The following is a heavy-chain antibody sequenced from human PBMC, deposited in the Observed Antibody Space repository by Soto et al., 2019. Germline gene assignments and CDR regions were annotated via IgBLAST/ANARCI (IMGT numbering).Heavy chain of an antibody. CDR1: GFTFSSYG. J-gene: IGHJ6*02. Sequence: AGGSLRLSCAASGFTFSSYGMYWVRQAPGKGLEWVALISYDGSNKYYADSVKGRFTISRDNSKNTLSLQVSSLRPEDTAVYYCAKDRDSSGWFSGYYYGVDVWGQGTTVTVSS. D-gene: IGHD6-19*01. V-gene: IGHV3-30*18. CDR2: ISYDGSNK. CDR3: AKDRDSSGWFSGYYYGVDV.